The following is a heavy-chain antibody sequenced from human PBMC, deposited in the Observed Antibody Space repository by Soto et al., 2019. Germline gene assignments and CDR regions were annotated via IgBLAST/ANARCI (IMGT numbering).Heavy chain of an antibody. Sequence: QVQLVQSGAEVKKPGSSVKVSCKASGGTFSSYAISWVRQAPGQGLEWMGGIIPIFGTANYAQKFQGRVTFTGDKSTSTAYMELSSLRSEDTAVYYCAIELHYYDSSGYGGPNEYFQHWGQGTLVTVSS. CDR1: GGTFSSYA. CDR3: AIELHYYDSSGYGGPNEYFQH. J-gene: IGHJ1*01. CDR2: IIPIFGTA. D-gene: IGHD3-22*01. V-gene: IGHV1-69*06.